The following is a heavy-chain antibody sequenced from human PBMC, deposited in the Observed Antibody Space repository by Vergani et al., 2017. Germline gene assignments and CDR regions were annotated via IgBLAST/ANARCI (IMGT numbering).Heavy chain of an antibody. V-gene: IGHV4-61*02. CDR3: ARATVDAFDI. CDR2: ICTSGST. Sequence: QVQLQESGPGLVKPSQTLSLTCTVSGGSISSGSYYWSWIRQPAGKGLEWIGRICTSGSTNYNPSLKSRVTISVDTSKNQFSLKLSSVTAADTAVYYCARATVDAFDIWGQGTMVTVSS. CDR1: GGSISSGSYY. J-gene: IGHJ3*02. D-gene: IGHD4-17*01.